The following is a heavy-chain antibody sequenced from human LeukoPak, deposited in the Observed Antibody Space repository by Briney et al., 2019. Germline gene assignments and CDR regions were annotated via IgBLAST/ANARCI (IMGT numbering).Heavy chain of an antibody. Sequence: PGGSLRLSCAASGFTLSSYAMSWVRQAPGKGLEWVSAISGSGGSTYYADSVKGRFTISRDNSKNTLYLQMNSLRAEDTAVYYCAKRIAAAGTSGFLTYFDYWGQGTLVTVSS. CDR1: GFTLSSYA. V-gene: IGHV3-23*01. J-gene: IGHJ4*02. CDR2: ISGSGGST. CDR3: AKRIAAAGTSGFLTYFDY. D-gene: IGHD6-13*01.